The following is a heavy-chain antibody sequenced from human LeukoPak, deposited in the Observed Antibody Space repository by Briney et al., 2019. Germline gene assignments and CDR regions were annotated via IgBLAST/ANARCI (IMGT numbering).Heavy chain of an antibody. J-gene: IGHJ4*02. CDR3: ARGGTDIVVVVAAADYFDD. Sequence: ASVKVSCKASGYTFTSYGISWVRQAPGQGLEWMGWISAYNGNTNYAQKLQGRVTMTTDTSTSTAYMELRSLRSDDTAVYYCARGGTDIVVVVAAADYFDDWGQGTLVTVSS. V-gene: IGHV1-18*01. D-gene: IGHD2-15*01. CDR1: GYTFTSYG. CDR2: ISAYNGNT.